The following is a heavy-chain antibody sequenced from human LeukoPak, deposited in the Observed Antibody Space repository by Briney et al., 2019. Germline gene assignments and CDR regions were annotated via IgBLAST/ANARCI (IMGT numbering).Heavy chain of an antibody. CDR2: SGSGGST. Sequence: PGGSLRLSCAASGFIFSSYAMSWVRQAPGKGLEWVSTSGSGGSTYYADSVKGRFTISRDNSKNTVYLQMNSLRAEDTAVYYCARARRGDCGGDCYPEGPFDYWGQGTLVTVSS. CDR1: GFIFSSYA. D-gene: IGHD2-21*02. V-gene: IGHV3-23*01. CDR3: ARARRGDCGGDCYPEGPFDY. J-gene: IGHJ4*02.